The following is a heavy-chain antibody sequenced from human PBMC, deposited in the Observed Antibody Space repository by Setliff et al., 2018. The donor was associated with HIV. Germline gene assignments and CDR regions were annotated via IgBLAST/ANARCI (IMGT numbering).Heavy chain of an antibody. Sequence: SETLSLTCAVYGGSLSGYYWGWIRQPPGKGLEWIGTFYYSGSTYYNSSLKSRVTISVDTSTNRFSLRLNSVTAADTAVYYCVRRVYDFWSGLVGYSYYMDVWGKGTTVTVSS. CDR1: GGSLSGYY. D-gene: IGHD3-3*01. CDR2: FYYSGST. J-gene: IGHJ6*03. V-gene: IGHV4-39*01. CDR3: VRRVYDFWSGLVGYSYYMDV.